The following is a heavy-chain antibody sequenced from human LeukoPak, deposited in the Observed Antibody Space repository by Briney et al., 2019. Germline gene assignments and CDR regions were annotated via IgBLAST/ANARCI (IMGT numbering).Heavy chain of an antibody. D-gene: IGHD6-19*01. Sequence: SETLSLTGTVSGGSISSYYWSWIRQPPGKGLEWIGYVYYSGSTNYNPSLKSRVTISVDTSKNQFSLKLSSVTAADTAVYYCARGGHSSGWSPIDYWGQGTLVTVSS. J-gene: IGHJ4*02. V-gene: IGHV4-59*01. CDR2: VYYSGST. CDR3: ARGGHSSGWSPIDY. CDR1: GGSISSYY.